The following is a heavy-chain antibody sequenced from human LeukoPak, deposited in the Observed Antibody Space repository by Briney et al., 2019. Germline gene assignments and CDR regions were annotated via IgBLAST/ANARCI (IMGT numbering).Heavy chain of an antibody. CDR1: GGSISSSSYY. V-gene: IGHV4-39*07. D-gene: IGHD3/OR15-3a*01. Sequence: SETLSLTCTVSGGSISSSSYYWSWIRQAPGKGLEWIGEINHSGSTNYNPSLKSRVTISVDTSKNQFSLKLSSVTAADTAVYYCARRGLGQLDLGYWGQGTLVTVSS. J-gene: IGHJ4*02. CDR3: ARRGLGQLDLGY. CDR2: INHSGST.